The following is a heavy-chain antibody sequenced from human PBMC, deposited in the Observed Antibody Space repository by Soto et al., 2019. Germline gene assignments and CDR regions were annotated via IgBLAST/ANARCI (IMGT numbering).Heavy chain of an antibody. Sequence: QVQLQESGPGLVKPSQTLSLTCTVSGGSISSGGYYWSWIRQHPGKGLEWIGCIYYSGSTYYNPSLKRRVTISVDTSKNQFSLKLSSVTAADTAVYYCARDLAGYYDILTGYYSDWFDPWGQGTLVTVSS. CDR2: IYYSGST. CDR3: ARDLAGYYDILTGYYSDWFDP. V-gene: IGHV4-31*03. CDR1: GGSISSGGYY. D-gene: IGHD3-9*01. J-gene: IGHJ5*02.